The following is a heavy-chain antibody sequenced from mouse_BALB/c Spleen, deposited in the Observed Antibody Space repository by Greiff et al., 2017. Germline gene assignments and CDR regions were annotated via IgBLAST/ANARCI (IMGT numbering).Heavy chain of an antibody. Sequence: QVQLKQSGAELVRPGASVTLSCKASGYTFTDYEMYWVKQTPVHGLEWIGAIDPETGGTAYNQKFKGKATLTADKSSSTAYMELRSLTSEDSAVYYCTRREGNGNYGFAYWGQGTLVTVSA. CDR3: TRREGNGNYGFAY. CDR2: IDPETGGT. V-gene: IGHV1-15*01. D-gene: IGHD2-1*01. J-gene: IGHJ3*01. CDR1: GYTFTDYE.